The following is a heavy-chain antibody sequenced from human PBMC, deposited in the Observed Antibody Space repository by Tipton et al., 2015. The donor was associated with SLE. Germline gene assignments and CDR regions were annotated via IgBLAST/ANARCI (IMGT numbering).Heavy chain of an antibody. J-gene: IGHJ4*02. CDR1: GFTFSSYW. CDR3: ARAVEQQLVSHDY. D-gene: IGHD6-13*01. V-gene: IGHV3-7*01. CDR2: IKQDGSEK. Sequence: GSLRLSCAASGFTFSSYWMSWVRQAPGKGLEWVANIKQDGSEKYYVDSVKGRFTISRDNAKNSLYLQMNSLRAEDTAVYYCARAVEQQLVSHDYWGQGTLVTVSS.